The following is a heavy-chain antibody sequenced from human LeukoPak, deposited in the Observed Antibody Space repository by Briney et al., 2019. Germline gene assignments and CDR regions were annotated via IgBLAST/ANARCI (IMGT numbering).Heavy chain of an antibody. D-gene: IGHD5-18*01. J-gene: IGHJ4*02. Sequence: GESLRLSCAGSGFTFNSYGMHWVRQAPGKGLEWVALTSSDGSNKYYADSVKGRFTISRDNAKNTLYLLMNSLRAEDTAVYYCAKDHGYSYGFTFDYWGQGTLVTVSS. CDR1: GFTFNSYG. CDR2: TSSDGSNK. CDR3: AKDHGYSYGFTFDY. V-gene: IGHV3-30*18.